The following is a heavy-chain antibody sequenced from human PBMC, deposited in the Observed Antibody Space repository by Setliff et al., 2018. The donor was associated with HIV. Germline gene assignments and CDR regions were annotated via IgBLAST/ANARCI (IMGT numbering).Heavy chain of an antibody. CDR2: IHASGKT. Sequence: SETLSLTCTVSGDTYFYWNWIRQPPGKGLEWIGYIHASGKTNYNTSLKSRVTLALDTSEMNFSLHLTSVTAADTAVYYCATLDPSGGNFLAYWGQGTLVTVSS. D-gene: IGHD2-21*02. J-gene: IGHJ4*02. CDR1: GDTYFY. CDR3: ATLDPSGGNFLAY. V-gene: IGHV4-4*09.